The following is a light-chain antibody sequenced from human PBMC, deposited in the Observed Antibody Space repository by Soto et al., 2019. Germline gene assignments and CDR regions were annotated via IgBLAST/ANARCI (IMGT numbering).Light chain of an antibody. J-gene: IGLJ1*01. CDR3: SSYRTSNTRQIV. CDR1: SSDVGGYNY. V-gene: IGLV2-14*03. CDR2: DVS. Sequence: QSVLTQPPSVSGSPGQSITISCTGTSSDVGGYNYVSWYQHHPGKAPKLMIYDVSNRPSGVSNRFSGSKSGNTASLSISGLQPEDEADYYCSSYRTSNTRQIVCGTGTKLTVL.